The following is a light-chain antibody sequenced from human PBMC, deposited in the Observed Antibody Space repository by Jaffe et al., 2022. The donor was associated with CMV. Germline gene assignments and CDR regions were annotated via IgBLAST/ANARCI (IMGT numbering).Light chain of an antibody. CDR1: RSISSY. V-gene: IGKV1-39*01. Sequence: DIEMTQSPSSLSASVGDRVTITCRASRSISSYLNWYQQKPGKAPNLLIYAASSLQSEVPSRFSGSGSGTDFTLTISNLQPEDFATYYCQQSYITPRTFGQGTKLEIK. CDR2: AAS. J-gene: IGKJ2*01. CDR3: QQSYITPRT.